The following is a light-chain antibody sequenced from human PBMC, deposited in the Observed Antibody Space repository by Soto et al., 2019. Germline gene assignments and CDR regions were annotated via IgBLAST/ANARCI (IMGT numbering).Light chain of an antibody. CDR1: SSDVGGYNY. CDR3: SPYTSSITLLYV. Sequence: QSALTQPASVSGSPGQSITISCTGTSSDVGGYNYVSWYQQHPGKAPKLMIYDVSNRPSGVSNRCSGSKSGNTASLTISGLQAEDEADYYCSPYTSSITLLYVFGTGTKLTVL. CDR2: DVS. J-gene: IGLJ1*01. V-gene: IGLV2-14*01.